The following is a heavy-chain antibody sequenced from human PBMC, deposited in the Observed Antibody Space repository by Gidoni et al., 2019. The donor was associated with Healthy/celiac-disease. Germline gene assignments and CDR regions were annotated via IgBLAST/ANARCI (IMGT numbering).Heavy chain of an antibody. CDR1: GFTFSSYA. CDR2: IRGSGGST. J-gene: IGHJ4*02. Sequence: EVQLLESGGGLVQPGGSLRLSCAASGFTFSSYAMSWVRQAPGKGLEWVSAIRGSGGSTYYADSVKGRFTISRDNSKNTLNLQMNSLRAEDTAVYYCAKDKAFPVVVVPAAIVGWGQGTLVTVSS. CDR3: AKDKAFPVVVVPAAIVG. D-gene: IGHD2-2*01. V-gene: IGHV3-23*01.